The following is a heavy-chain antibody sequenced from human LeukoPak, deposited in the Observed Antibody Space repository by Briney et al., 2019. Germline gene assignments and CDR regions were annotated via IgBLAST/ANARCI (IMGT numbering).Heavy chain of an antibody. CDR1: GFTFSSYW. CDR2: IKLDGSER. CDR3: ARDWDRTFYYGSGVDY. J-gene: IGHJ4*02. Sequence: GGSLRLSCAASGFTFSSYWMSWVRQDPGKRLEWVANIKLDGSERHYVDSVKGRFIISRDNGKNSLYLQMNSLRAEDTAVYYCARDWDRTFYYGSGVDYWGQGTLVTVSS. V-gene: IGHV3-7*01. D-gene: IGHD3-10*01.